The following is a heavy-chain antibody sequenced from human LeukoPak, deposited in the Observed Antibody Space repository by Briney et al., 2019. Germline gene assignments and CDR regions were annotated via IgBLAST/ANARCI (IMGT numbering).Heavy chain of an antibody. V-gene: IGHV3-21*01. CDR1: GFTFSSYS. J-gene: IGHJ4*02. Sequence: GGSLRLSCAASGFTFSSYSMNWVRQAPGKGLEWVSSISNSSSYIYYADSVKGRFTISRDNAKNSLYLQMNSLRAEDTAVYYCARGYSSTTIDYWGQGTLVTVSS. D-gene: IGHD6-13*01. CDR2: ISNSSSYI. CDR3: ARGYSSTTIDY.